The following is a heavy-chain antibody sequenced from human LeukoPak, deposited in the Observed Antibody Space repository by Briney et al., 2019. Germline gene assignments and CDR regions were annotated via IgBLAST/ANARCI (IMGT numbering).Heavy chain of an antibody. J-gene: IGHJ4*02. CDR3: VRDLTIVRGVFDY. CDR2: IHHSGST. CDR1: GGSISSSSYY. D-gene: IGHD3-10*01. V-gene: IGHV4-39*07. Sequence: PSETLSLTCTVSGGSISSSSYYWGWIRQPPGKGLECIGEIHHSGSTNYNPSLESRVTISIDKSRNQLSLSLSSVTAADTAVYYCVRDLTIVRGVFDYWGQGTLATVSS.